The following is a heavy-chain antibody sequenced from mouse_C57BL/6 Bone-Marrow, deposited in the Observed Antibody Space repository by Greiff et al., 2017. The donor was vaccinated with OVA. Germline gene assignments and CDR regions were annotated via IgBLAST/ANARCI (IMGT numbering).Heavy chain of an antibody. CDR1: GYTFTDYY. CDR3: ARGDWVAY. J-gene: IGHJ3*01. Sequence: EVKLVESGPVLVKPGASVKMSCKASGYTFTDYYMNWVKQSHGKSLEWIGVINPYNGGTSYNQKFKGKATLTVDKSSSTAYMELNSLTSEDSAVYYCARGDWVAYWGQGTLVTVSA. V-gene: IGHV1-19*01. CDR2: INPYNGGT.